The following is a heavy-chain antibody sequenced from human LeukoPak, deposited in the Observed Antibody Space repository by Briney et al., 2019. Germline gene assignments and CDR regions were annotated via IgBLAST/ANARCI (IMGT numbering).Heavy chain of an antibody. J-gene: IGHJ5*02. CDR3: ARGRGCSSTSCLNWFDP. Sequence: GAPVKVSCKASGYTFTSYDINWVRQATGQGLEWMGWMNPNSGNTGYAQKFQGRVTMTRNTSISTAYMELSSLRSEDTAVYYCARGRGCSSTSCLNWFDPWGQGTLVTVSS. D-gene: IGHD2-2*01. CDR2: MNPNSGNT. V-gene: IGHV1-8*01. CDR1: GYTFTSYD.